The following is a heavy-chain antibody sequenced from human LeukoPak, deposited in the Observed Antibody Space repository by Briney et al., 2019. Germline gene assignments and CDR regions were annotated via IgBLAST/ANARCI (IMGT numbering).Heavy chain of an antibody. CDR1: GGSFSGYY. D-gene: IGHD2-15*01. J-gene: IGHJ4*02. CDR3: ARGRGYCSGGSCYTGDN. Sequence: SETLSLTCAVYGGSFSGYYWSWIRQPPGKGLEWIGEINHSGSTNYNPSLKSRVTISVDTSKSQFSLKLSSVTAADTAVYYCARGRGYCSGGSCYTGDNWGQGTLVTVSS. V-gene: IGHV4-34*01. CDR2: INHSGST.